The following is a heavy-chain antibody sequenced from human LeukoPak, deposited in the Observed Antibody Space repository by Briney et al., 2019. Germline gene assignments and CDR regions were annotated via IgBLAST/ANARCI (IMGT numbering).Heavy chain of an antibody. CDR2: IKQDGSET. CDR3: ASGVYSSLYYFDY. CDR1: GFPFSRYW. D-gene: IGHD5/OR15-5a*01. J-gene: IGHJ4*02. V-gene: IGHV3-7*02. Sequence: GGSLRLSCAASGFPFSRYWLSWVRQAPGKGLEWVANIKQDGSETYYVDSVKGRFTISRDNAKNTVYLRMSSLRDEDTAVYYCASGVYSSLYYFDYWSQGTLVTVSS.